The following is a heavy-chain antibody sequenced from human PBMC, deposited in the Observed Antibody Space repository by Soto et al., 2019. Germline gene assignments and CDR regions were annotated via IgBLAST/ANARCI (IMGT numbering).Heavy chain of an antibody. V-gene: IGHV3-33*01. Sequence: GGAVKVSCAAFGCPCIIYGMHWVRQAPGKGLEWVAVIWYDGSNKYYADSVKGRFTISRDNSKNTLYLQMNSLRDEDTAVYYCARTYDSSGNAAFDIFAQGTLASVS. CDR3: ARTYDSSGNAAFDI. D-gene: IGHD3-22*01. J-gene: IGHJ3*02. CDR1: GCPCIIYG. CDR2: IWYDGSNK.